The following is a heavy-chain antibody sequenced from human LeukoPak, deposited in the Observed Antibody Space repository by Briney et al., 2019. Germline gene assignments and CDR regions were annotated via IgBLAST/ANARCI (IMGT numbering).Heavy chain of an antibody. CDR3: ARGPIAAAGYYYYMDV. V-gene: IGHV3-48*03. Sequence: GGSLRLSCEASGFTLNTYEMNWVRQTPGKGLEWISYISIDGDTKYYADSLRARFTVSRDSAKNSLYLQMNSLRAEDTAVYYCARGPIAAAGYYYYMDVWGKGTTVTVSS. J-gene: IGHJ6*03. D-gene: IGHD6-13*01. CDR2: ISIDGDTK. CDR1: GFTLNTYE.